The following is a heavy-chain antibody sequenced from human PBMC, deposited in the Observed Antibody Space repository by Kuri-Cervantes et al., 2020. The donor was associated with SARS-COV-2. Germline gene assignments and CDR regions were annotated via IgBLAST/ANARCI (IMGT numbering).Heavy chain of an antibody. Sequence: LSLTCAASGFTFSSYAMSWVRQAPGKGLEWVSAISGSGGSTYYADSVKGRFTISRDNSKNTLYLQMNSLRAEDTAVYYCARRPYSSSWYAYFDYWGQGTLVTVSS. CDR3: ARRPYSSSWYAYFDY. CDR2: ISGSGGST. V-gene: IGHV3-23*01. D-gene: IGHD6-13*01. CDR1: GFTFSSYA. J-gene: IGHJ4*02.